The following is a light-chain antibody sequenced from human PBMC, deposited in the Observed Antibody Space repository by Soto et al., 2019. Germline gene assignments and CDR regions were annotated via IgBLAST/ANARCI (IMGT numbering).Light chain of an antibody. CDR1: QSISSW. CDR2: KAS. CDR3: QQYNIYSWT. Sequence: DIQMTQSPSTLSASVGDRVTITCRASQSISSWLAWYQQKPGKAPKLLIYKASSLESGVPSRFSGSGSGTEFTLTISSLQPDDFATYYCQQYNIYSWTFGQRTKVDIK. V-gene: IGKV1-5*03. J-gene: IGKJ1*01.